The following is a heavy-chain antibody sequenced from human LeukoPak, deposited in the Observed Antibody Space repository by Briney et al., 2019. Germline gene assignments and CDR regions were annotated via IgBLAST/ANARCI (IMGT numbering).Heavy chain of an antibody. Sequence: SETLSLTCTVSGYSISSGYYWGWIRQPPGKGLEWIGSIYHSGRTFYNPSLKSRVTISVDTSKNQFSLSLTSVTAADTAVYYCRGDVGADHIDYWGQGTLVTVSS. CDR2: IYHSGRT. CDR1: GYSISSGYY. J-gene: IGHJ4*02. CDR3: RGDVGADHIDY. V-gene: IGHV4-38-2*02. D-gene: IGHD1-26*01.